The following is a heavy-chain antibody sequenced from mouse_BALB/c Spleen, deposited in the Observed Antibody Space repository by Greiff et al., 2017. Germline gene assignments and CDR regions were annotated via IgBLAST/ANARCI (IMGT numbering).Heavy chain of an antibody. J-gene: IGHJ4*01. D-gene: IGHD2-4*01. CDR3: ARNYYDYDVGGGMDY. V-gene: IGHV2-2*02. CDR1: GFSLTSYG. CDR2: IWSGGST. Sequence: QVQLKESGPGLVQPSQSLSITCTVSGFSLTSYGVHWVRQSPGKGLEWLGVIWSGGSTDYNAAFISRLSISKDNSKSQVFFKMNSLQANDTAIYYCARNYYDYDVGGGMDYWGQGTSVTVSS.